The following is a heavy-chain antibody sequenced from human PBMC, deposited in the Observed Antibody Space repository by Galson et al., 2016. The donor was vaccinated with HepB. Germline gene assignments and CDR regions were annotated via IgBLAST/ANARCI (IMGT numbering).Heavy chain of an antibody. V-gene: IGHV3-7*01. CDR1: GFTFSDYW. CDR2: IKEDGAGK. CDR3: ARDKNVLRYFDWLGRFGDYYYYGMDV. Sequence: SLRLSCAVSGFTFSDYWMSWVRQTPGTGLEWVANIKEDGAGKYYVDSVKGRFTISRDNAKNSLYLQMNSLRGEDTAVYYCARDKNVLRYFDWLGRFGDYYYYGMDVWGQGTTVTVSS. D-gene: IGHD3-9*01. J-gene: IGHJ6*02.